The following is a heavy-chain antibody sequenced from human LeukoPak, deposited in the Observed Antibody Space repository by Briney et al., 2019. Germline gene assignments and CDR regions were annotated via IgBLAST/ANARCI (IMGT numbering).Heavy chain of an antibody. V-gene: IGHV3-30-3*01. CDR1: GFTFSSYA. D-gene: IGHD6-13*01. CDR2: ISYDGSNK. J-gene: IGHJ4*02. CDR3: AREINSSSVNY. Sequence: GGSLRLSCAASGFTFSSYAMHWVRQAPGKGLEWVAVISYDGSNKYYADSVKGRFTISRDNSKNTLYLQMNSQRAEDTAVYYCAREINSSSVNYWGQGTLVTVSS.